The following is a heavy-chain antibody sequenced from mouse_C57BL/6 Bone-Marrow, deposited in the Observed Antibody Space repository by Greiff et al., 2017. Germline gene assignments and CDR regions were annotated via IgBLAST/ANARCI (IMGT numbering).Heavy chain of an antibody. Sequence: VQLQQPGAELVKPGASVKMSCKASGSTFTSSWLTWVTHRPGQGLEWIVDIYPGSGSTNYNEKFKIKATLTVDTSSSTAYMQLSSLTSEDSAVYYCASAKSSDVGGAMDYWGQGTSVTVSS. J-gene: IGHJ4*01. V-gene: IGHV1-55*01. CDR2: IYPGSGST. CDR1: GSTFTSSW. D-gene: IGHD1-3*01. CDR3: ASAKSSDVGGAMDY.